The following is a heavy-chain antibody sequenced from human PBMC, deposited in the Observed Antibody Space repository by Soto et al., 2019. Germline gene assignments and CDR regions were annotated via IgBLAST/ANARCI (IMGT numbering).Heavy chain of an antibody. CDR2: ISYDGSNK. Sequence: QVQLVESGGGVVQPGRSLRLSCAASGFTFSSYAMHWVRQAPGKGLEWVAVISYDGSNKYYADSVKGRFTISRDNSKNTQYLQMNCLRAEDTAVYYCARDFDFWSGYWYGMDVWGQGTTVTVSS. J-gene: IGHJ6*02. D-gene: IGHD3-3*01. CDR3: ARDFDFWSGYWYGMDV. CDR1: GFTFSSYA. V-gene: IGHV3-30-3*01.